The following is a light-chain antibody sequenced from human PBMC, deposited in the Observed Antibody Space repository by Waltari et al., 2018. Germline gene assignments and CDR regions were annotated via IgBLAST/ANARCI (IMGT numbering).Light chain of an antibody. CDR3: QQYHNLPAT. Sequence: DIQMTQFPSSLSASVGDRVTITCQASQDISNSLNWYQQKPGKAPKVLIYDAANLESGVPSRFSGSGFGTDFTFTISSLQPEDLATYFCQQYHNLPATFGGGTKVESK. J-gene: IGKJ4*01. CDR1: QDISNS. V-gene: IGKV1-33*01. CDR2: DAA.